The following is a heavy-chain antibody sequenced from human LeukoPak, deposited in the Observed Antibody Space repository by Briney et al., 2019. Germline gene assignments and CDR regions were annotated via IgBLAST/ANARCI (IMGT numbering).Heavy chain of an antibody. CDR2: ISAYNGNT. CDR3: ARGGWLRTKTQVDN. CDR1: GYTFTDYG. D-gene: IGHD5-12*01. V-gene: IGHV1-18*01. J-gene: IGHJ4*02. Sequence: ASVKVSCKASGYTFTDYGFSWVRQAPGQGLEWMGWISAYNGNTNYAQKLQGRVTMTTDTSTRTAYMELRSLRSDDTAVYYCARGGWLRTKTQVDNWGQGTLVTVSS.